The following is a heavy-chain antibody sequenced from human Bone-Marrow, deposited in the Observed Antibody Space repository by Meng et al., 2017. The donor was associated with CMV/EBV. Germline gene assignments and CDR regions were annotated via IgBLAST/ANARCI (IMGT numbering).Heavy chain of an antibody. Sequence: ASVKVSCKVSGYTLTELSMHWVRQAPGKGLEWMGGFDPEDGETIYAQKFQGRVTMTEDTSTDTAYMELSSLRSEDTAVYYCANGYRKGGDYYYGMDVWGQGTTVTVSS. CDR3: ANGYRKGGDYYYGMDV. D-gene: IGHD5-24*01. V-gene: IGHV1-24*01. CDR2: FDPEDGET. CDR1: GYTLTELS. J-gene: IGHJ6*02.